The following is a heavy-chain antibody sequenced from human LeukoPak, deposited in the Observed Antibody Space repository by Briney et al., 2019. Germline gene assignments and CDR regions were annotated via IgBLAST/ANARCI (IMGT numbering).Heavy chain of an antibody. D-gene: IGHD6-19*01. CDR2: INWNGSST. J-gene: IGHJ5*02. CDR3: ARRGGWYSRANWFDP. Sequence: PGGSLRLSCAASGFTFDSYGMSWVRQAPGKGLEWVAGINWNGSSTGYADSVKCRFTISRDNAKNSLYLQMNRLRAEDTALYYCARRGGWYSRANWFDPWGQGTMVTVSS. CDR1: GFTFDSYG. V-gene: IGHV3-20*04.